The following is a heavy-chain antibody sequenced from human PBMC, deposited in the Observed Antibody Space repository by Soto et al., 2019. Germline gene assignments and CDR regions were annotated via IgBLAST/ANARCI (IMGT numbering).Heavy chain of an antibody. CDR3: AXLSDTAMDSYYYYGMDV. CDR2: ISGSGGST. D-gene: IGHD5-18*01. V-gene: IGHV3-23*01. Sequence: GGSLRLSCAASGFTFSSYAMSWVRQAPGKGLEWVSAISGSGGSTYYADSVKGRFTISRDNSKNTLYLQMNSLRAEDTAVYYCAXLSDTAMDSYYYYGMDVWGQGTTVTVSS. J-gene: IGHJ6*02. CDR1: GFTFSSYA.